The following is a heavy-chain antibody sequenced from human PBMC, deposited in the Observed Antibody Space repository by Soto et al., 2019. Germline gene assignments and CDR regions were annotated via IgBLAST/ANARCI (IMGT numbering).Heavy chain of an antibody. Sequence: PSETLSLTCTVSGGSISSSSYYWGWIRQPPGKGLEWIGSIYYSGSTYYNPSLKSRVTISVDTSKNQFSLKLSSVTAADTAVYYCARVKTGAAYYDFWSGYCELDYWGQGTLVTVSS. D-gene: IGHD3-3*01. CDR3: ARVKTGAAYYDFWSGYCELDY. J-gene: IGHJ4*02. CDR2: IYYSGST. CDR1: GGSISSSSYY. V-gene: IGHV4-39*01.